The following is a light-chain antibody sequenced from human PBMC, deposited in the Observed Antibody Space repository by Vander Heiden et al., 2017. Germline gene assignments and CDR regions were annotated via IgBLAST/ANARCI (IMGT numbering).Light chain of an antibody. CDR3: YSYVSSMRGSMV. CDR1: SSNIGAGYD. V-gene: IGLV1-40*01. J-gene: IGLJ3*02. CDR2: VIS. Sequence: QSVLTQPPSVSGAPGQRVTISCTGSSSNIGAGYDVHWYQQLPGTAPKLLIVVISNRPSGVPDRFSGSTSCTSDYPASHRLQAEDEAEEDDYSYVSSMRGSMVFGGGTKLTVL.